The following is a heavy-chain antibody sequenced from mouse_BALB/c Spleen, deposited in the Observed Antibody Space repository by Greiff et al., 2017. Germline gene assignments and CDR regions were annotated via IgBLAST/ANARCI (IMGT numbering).Heavy chain of an antibody. Sequence: QVQLQQSGAELVKPGASVKLSCKASGYTFTSYYMYWVKQRPGQGLEWIGEINPSNGGTNFNEKFKSKATLTVDKSSSTAYMQLSSLTSEDSAVYYCAREGGRPWYFDVWGAGTTVTVSS. CDR2: INPSNGGT. CDR1: GYTFTSYY. J-gene: IGHJ1*01. CDR3: AREGGRPWYFDV. V-gene: IGHV1S81*02. D-gene: IGHD1-2*01.